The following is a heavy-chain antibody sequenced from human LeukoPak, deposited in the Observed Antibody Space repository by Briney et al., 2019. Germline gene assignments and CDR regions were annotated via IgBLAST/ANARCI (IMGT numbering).Heavy chain of an antibody. CDR1: GYTFTSYG. Sequence: GASVKVSCKASGYTFTSYGISWVRQAPGQGLEWMGWISAYNGNTNYAQKLQGRVTMTTDTSTSTAYMELRSLRSDDTAVYYCASRDGIAAAAPMDVWGQGTTVTASS. J-gene: IGHJ6*02. V-gene: IGHV1-18*01. CDR3: ASRDGIAAAAPMDV. CDR2: ISAYNGNT. D-gene: IGHD6-13*01.